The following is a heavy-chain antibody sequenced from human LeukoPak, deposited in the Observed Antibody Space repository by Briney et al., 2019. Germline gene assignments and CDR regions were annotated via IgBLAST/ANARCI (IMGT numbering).Heavy chain of an antibody. D-gene: IGHD2-2*01. CDR2: IYSGGST. V-gene: IGHV3-53*01. Sequence: PGGSLRLSCADSGFTVSVNYMSWVRQAPGKGLEWVSVIYSGGSTYYADSVKGRFTISRDNSKNTVYLQMSSLRAEDTAVYYCARDGSYARSFDYWGQGTLVTVSS. CDR1: GFTVSVNY. J-gene: IGHJ4*02. CDR3: ARDGSYARSFDY.